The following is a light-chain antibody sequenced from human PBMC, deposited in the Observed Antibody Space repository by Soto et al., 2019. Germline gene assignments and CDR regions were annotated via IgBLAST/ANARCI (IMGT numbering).Light chain of an antibody. J-gene: IGKJ5*01. CDR3: MQALQTPPFT. V-gene: IGKV2-28*01. CDR2: MGS. Sequence: DIVMTQSPLSLPVTPGEAASISCRSSQSLLHKNGNNYFNWYLQKPGQSPQLLIYMGSKRASGVPDRFSGSGSGTYFTLKISRVEAEDAGVYYCMQALQTPPFTFGQGTRLEIK. CDR1: QSLLHKNGNNY.